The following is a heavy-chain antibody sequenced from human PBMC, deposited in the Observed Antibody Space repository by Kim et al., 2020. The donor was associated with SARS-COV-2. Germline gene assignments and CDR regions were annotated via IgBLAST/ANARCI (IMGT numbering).Heavy chain of an antibody. D-gene: IGHD6-6*01. CDR1: GFTFDDYA. CDR2: ISWNGGSI. Sequence: GGSLRLSCAASGFTFDDYAMHWVRQAPGKGLEWVSGISWNGGSIGYADSVKGRFTISRDNAKNSLYLQMNSLRAEDTALYYCAKDIYSSSYYGMDVWGQGTTVTVSS. J-gene: IGHJ6*02. V-gene: IGHV3-9*01. CDR3: AKDIYSSSYYGMDV.